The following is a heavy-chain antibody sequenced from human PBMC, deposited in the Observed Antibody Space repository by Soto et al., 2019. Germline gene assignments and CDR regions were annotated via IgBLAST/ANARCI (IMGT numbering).Heavy chain of an antibody. J-gene: IGHJ4*02. CDR1: GGTFSSYT. CDR3: ARGEGSDDYSYGY. D-gene: IGHD4-4*01. Sequence: ASVKVSCKASGGTFSSYTISWVRQAPGQGLEWMGRIIPILGIANYAQKFQGRVTITADKSTSTAYMELSSLRSEDTAVYYCARGEGSDDYSYGYWGQGTLVTVSS. CDR2: IIPILGIA. V-gene: IGHV1-69*02.